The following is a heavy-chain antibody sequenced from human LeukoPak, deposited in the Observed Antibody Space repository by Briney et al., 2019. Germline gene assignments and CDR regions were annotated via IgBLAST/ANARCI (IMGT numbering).Heavy chain of an antibody. CDR1: GGSFSGYS. Sequence: SETLSLTCAVYGGSFSGYSWSWIRQPPGKGLEWIGYIYHSGSTYYNPSLKSRVTISVDRSKNQFSLKLSSVTAADTAVYYCAREEMATITFDYWGQGTLVTVSS. CDR2: IYHSGST. V-gene: IGHV4-30-2*01. J-gene: IGHJ4*02. D-gene: IGHD5-24*01. CDR3: AREEMATITFDY.